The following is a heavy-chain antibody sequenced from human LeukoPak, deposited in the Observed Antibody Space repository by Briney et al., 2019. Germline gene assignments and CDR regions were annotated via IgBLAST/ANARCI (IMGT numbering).Heavy chain of an antibody. CDR2: IIPILGIA. J-gene: IGHJ6*03. Sequence: ASVKVSCKASGGTFSSYAISWVRQAPGQGLEWMGRIIPILGIANYAQKFQGRVTITADKSTSTAYMELSSLRSEDTAVYYCARDSDIVVVPAASRYYYYMDVWGKGTTVTVSS. CDR3: ARDSDIVVVPAASRYYYYMDV. D-gene: IGHD2-2*01. CDR1: GGTFSSYA. V-gene: IGHV1-69*04.